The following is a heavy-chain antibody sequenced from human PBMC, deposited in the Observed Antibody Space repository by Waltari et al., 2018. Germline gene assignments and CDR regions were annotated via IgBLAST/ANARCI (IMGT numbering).Heavy chain of an antibody. J-gene: IGHJ4*02. CDR1: GGSISSSSYY. CDR2: IYYSGST. CDR3: ASHSYSSSWYRDY. Sequence: QLQLQESGPGLVKPSETLSLTCTVSGGSISSSSYYWGWIRQPPGKGLEWIGSIYYSGSTYYNPSLKSRVTISVDTSKNQFSLKLSSVTAADTAVYYCASHSYSSSWYRDYWGQGTLVTVSS. V-gene: IGHV4-39*07. D-gene: IGHD6-13*01.